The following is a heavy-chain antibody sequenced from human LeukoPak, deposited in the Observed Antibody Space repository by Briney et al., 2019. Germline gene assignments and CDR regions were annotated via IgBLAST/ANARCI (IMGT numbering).Heavy chain of an antibody. D-gene: IGHD5/OR15-5a*01. CDR1: GFTYSSYG. J-gene: IGHJ5*02. Sequence: GGSLRLSCAASGFTYSSYGMHWVRQAPGKGLEWVAVMSYDGSKEYYADSVKGRFTISRDNSKNTLYLQMNSLRVEDTAVYYCLVWKHVFDRWGQGTLVTVSS. CDR3: LVWKHVFDR. CDR2: MSYDGSKE. V-gene: IGHV3-30*03.